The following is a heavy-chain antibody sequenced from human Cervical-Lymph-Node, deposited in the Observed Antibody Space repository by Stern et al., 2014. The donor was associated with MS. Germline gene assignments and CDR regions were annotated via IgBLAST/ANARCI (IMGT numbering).Heavy chain of an antibody. CDR3: AHRDYRYIFCDH. V-gene: IGHV2-5*02. CDR1: GVSLTSSEVA. Sequence: QVTLKESGPALVNPTQTLTLTCTFSGVSLTSSEVALAWIRQAPGEALEFLALIYGDDDKRFSPSLRSRLTVTKDTSKNQIVLVMTNMHPVDTATYYCAHRDYRYIFCDHWGQGAQVTVSS. CDR2: IYGDDDK. J-gene: IGHJ4*02. D-gene: IGHD3-16*02.